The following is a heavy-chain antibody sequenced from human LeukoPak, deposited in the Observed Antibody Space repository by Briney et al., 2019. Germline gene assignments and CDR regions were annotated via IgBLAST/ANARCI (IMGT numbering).Heavy chain of an antibody. Sequence: PSETLSLTCTVSGGSISSYYWSWIRQPPGKGLEWIGYIYYSGSTNYNPSLKSRVTISVDTSKNQFSLKLSSVTAADTAVYYCARDGDSSGYLADCWGQGTLVTVSS. CDR1: GGSISSYY. CDR2: IYYSGST. D-gene: IGHD3-22*01. J-gene: IGHJ4*02. V-gene: IGHV4-59*12. CDR3: ARDGDSSGYLADC.